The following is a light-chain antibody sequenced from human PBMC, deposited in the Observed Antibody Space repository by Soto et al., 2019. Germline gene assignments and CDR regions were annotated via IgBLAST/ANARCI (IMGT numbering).Light chain of an antibody. Sequence: ESVLTQSPATLSLSPGDRATLSCRASQSVGSYLAWYQQKSGQAPRLLIYDASNRATGIPARFSGSGSGTDFTLTISSLEPEDFAVYYCQQRSTWLLTFGGGTKVDIK. CDR2: DAS. CDR3: QQRSTWLLT. CDR1: QSVGSY. V-gene: IGKV3-11*01. J-gene: IGKJ4*01.